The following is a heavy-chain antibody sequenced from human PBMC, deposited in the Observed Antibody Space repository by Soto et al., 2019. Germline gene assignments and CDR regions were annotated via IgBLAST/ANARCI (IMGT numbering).Heavy chain of an antibody. J-gene: IGHJ3*02. Sequence: PSETLSLTCAVYGGSFSGYYWSWIRQPPGKGLEWIGEINHSGSTYYNPSLKSRVTMSVDTSKNQFSLKLSSVTAADTAVYYCARHAHATYSSGWYVEGAFDIWGQGTMVTVSS. V-gene: IGHV4-34*01. CDR1: GGSFSGYY. CDR2: INHSGST. CDR3: ARHAHATYSSGWYVEGAFDI. D-gene: IGHD6-19*01.